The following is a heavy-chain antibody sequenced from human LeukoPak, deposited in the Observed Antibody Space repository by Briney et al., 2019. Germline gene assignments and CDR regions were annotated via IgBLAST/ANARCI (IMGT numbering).Heavy chain of an antibody. J-gene: IGHJ4*02. D-gene: IGHD3-22*01. Sequence: SETLSLTCSVSGGSISSSNYYWGWIRQPPGKGLEWIGSIYYSGRTSYNPSLKGRVTISVDTSKNQQFSLKLSSVTAADTAVYYCARGRGYYDYWGQGTLVTVSS. V-gene: IGHV4-39*01. CDR1: GGSISSSNYY. CDR2: IYYSGRT. CDR3: ARGRGYYDY.